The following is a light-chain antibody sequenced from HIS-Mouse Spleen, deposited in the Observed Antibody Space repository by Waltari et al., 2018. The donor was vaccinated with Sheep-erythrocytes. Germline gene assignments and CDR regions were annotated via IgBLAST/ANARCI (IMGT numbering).Light chain of an antibody. CDR2: YDD. Sequence: QSVLTQPPPVAEAPRQRVTLSCSGSSSNLGNNAVNWYQKLPGKAPKLLIYYDDLLPSGVSDRFSGSKSGTSASLAISGLQSEDEADYYCAAWDDSLNGWVFGGGTKLTVL. V-gene: IGLV1-36*01. CDR3: AAWDDSLNGWV. CDR1: SSNLGNNA. J-gene: IGLJ3*02.